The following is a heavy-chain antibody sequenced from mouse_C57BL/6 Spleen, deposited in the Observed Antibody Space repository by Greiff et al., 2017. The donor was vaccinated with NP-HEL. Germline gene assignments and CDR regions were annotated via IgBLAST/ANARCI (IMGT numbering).Heavy chain of an antibody. CDR2: IDPSDSYT. D-gene: IGHD4-1*01. J-gene: IGHJ4*01. CDR1: GYTFTSYW. V-gene: IGHV1-50*01. CDR3: ARRRDWDGDNAMDY. Sequence: QVQLQQSGAELVKPGASVKLSCKASGYTFTSYWMQWVKQRPGQGLEWIGEIDPSDSYTNYNQKFKGKATLTVDTSSSTAYMQLSSLTSEDSAVYYCARRRDWDGDNAMDYWGQGTSVTVSS.